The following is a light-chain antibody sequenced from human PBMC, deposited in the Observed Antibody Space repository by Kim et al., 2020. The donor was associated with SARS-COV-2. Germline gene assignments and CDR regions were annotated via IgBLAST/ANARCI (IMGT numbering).Light chain of an antibody. J-gene: IGKJ2*01. CDR1: QNIGNY. CDR2: LTS. CDR3: QQSYTIPLT. Sequence: DIQMTQSPSSLSAYVGGRVTITCRVSQNIGNYVNWYQQKIGKAPDLLIYLTSSLQRGVPSRFSGSGSGTDFTLTINSLQPEDFATYYCQQSYTIPLTFGQGTKLEIK. V-gene: IGKV1-39*01.